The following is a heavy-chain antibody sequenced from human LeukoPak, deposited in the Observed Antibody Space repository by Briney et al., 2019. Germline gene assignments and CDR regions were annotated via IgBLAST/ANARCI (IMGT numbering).Heavy chain of an antibody. Sequence: ASVKVSCKASGYTFTSYYMHWVRQAPGQGLEWMGIINPSGGSTSYAQKFQGRVTMTRDTSASTVYMELSSLRSEDTAVYYCARLGGSRGKHDYWGQGTLVTVSS. J-gene: IGHJ4*02. D-gene: IGHD3-10*01. CDR2: INPSGGST. V-gene: IGHV1-46*01. CDR1: GYTFTSYY. CDR3: ARLGGSRGKHDY.